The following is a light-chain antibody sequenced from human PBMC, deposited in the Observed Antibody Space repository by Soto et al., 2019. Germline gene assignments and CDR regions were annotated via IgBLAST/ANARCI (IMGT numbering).Light chain of an antibody. V-gene: IGLV1-44*01. J-gene: IGLJ2*01. CDR2: GSN. Sequence: QSVLTQPPSASGTPGQRVTISCSGSSSNIGSNIVNWYQQLPGTAPKLLIFGSNRRPSGVPDRFSGSKSGTSASLAISGLQSEDEADYYCAAWDDSLNGVVFGGGTKVTVL. CDR3: AAWDDSLNGVV. CDR1: SSNIGSNI.